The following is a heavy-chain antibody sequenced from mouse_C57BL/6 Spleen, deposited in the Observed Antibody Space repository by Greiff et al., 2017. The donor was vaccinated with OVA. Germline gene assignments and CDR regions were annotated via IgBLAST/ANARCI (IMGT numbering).Heavy chain of an antibody. Sequence: QVQLQQPGAELVRPGTSVKLSCKASGYTFTSYWMHWVKQRPGQGLEWIGVIDPSDSYTNYNQKFKGKATLTVDTSSSTAYMQLSSLTSEDSAVYYCAREYGHYGYGGQGTTLTVSS. J-gene: IGHJ2*01. D-gene: IGHD2-10*02. V-gene: IGHV1-59*01. CDR3: AREYGHYGY. CDR2: IDPSDSYT. CDR1: GYTFTSYW.